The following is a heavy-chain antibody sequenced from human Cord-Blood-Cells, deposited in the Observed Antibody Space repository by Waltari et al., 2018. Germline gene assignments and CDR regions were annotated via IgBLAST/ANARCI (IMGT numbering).Heavy chain of an antibody. D-gene: IGHD3-3*01. V-gene: IGHV4-39*01. CDR3: ARQRFLEWLLYYFDY. CDR2: IYYSGST. Sequence: QLQLQESGPGLVKPSETLSLTCTVSGCSISSSSYYWGWIRQPPGKGLEWIGSIYYSGSTYYNPSLKSRVTISVDTSKNQFSLKLSSVTAADTAVYYCARQRFLEWLLYYFDYWGQGTLVTVSS. J-gene: IGHJ4*02. CDR1: GCSISSSSYY.